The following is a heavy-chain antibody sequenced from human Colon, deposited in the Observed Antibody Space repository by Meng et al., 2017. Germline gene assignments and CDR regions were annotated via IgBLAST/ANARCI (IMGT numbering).Heavy chain of an antibody. D-gene: IGHD3-10*01. CDR2: IYYSVPT. Sequence: QLQLQESGAGLVEPSQTLSLTCAVSGGSISSAGYSWSWIRQPPGKGLKWIGYIYYSVPTFYTPSLKGRVTISIDRSKNQFSLRLSSVTAADTAVYYCARYGSGTYQFDYWGQGTLVTVSS. CDR3: ARYGSGTYQFDY. J-gene: IGHJ4*02. V-gene: IGHV4-30-2*01. CDR1: GGSISSAGYS.